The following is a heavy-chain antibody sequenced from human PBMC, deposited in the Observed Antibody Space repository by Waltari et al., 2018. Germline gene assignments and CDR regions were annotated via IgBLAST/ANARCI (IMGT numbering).Heavy chain of an antibody. D-gene: IGHD2-2*01. CDR3: ARVAEDIVVVPAAIHGMDV. J-gene: IGHJ6*02. Sequence: QVQLQESGPGLVKPSETLSLTCTVSGGSVSSGSYYWSWIRQPPGKGLEWNWYIYYSGGTNYDPSLKRRVTISVDTSKNQFSLKLSSVTAADTAVYYCARVAEDIVVVPAAIHGMDVWGQGTTVTVSS. CDR1: GGSVSSGSYY. V-gene: IGHV4-61*01. CDR2: IYYSGGT.